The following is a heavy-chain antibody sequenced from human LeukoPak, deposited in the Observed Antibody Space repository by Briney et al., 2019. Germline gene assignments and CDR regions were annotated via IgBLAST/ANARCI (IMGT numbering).Heavy chain of an antibody. Sequence: GGSLRLSCAASGFTFSRYAMNWVRQAPGKGLEWVAVISDNGSNKYYADSVKGRFTISRDNSKNTLYLQMNSLRAEDTAVYYCAITSMSVAGTLDHWGQGTLVTVSS. J-gene: IGHJ4*02. D-gene: IGHD6-19*01. CDR1: GFTFSRYA. V-gene: IGHV3-30-3*01. CDR2: ISDNGSNK. CDR3: AITSMSVAGTLDH.